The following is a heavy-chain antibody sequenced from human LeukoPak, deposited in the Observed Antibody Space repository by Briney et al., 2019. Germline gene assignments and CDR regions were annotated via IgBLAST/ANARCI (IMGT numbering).Heavy chain of an antibody. J-gene: IGHJ4*02. CDR3: ARLTTVGANFDY. V-gene: IGHV4-59*08. D-gene: IGHD4-23*01. Sequence: SETLSLTCTVSGGSISSYYWSWIRQPPGKGLEWIGYIYYSGSTNYNPSLKSRVTISVDTSKNQSSLKLSSVTAADTAVYYCARLTTVGANFDYWGQGTLVTVSS. CDR2: IYYSGST. CDR1: GGSISSYY.